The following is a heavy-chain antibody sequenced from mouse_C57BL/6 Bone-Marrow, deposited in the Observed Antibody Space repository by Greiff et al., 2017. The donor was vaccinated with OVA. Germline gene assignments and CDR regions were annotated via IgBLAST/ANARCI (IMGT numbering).Heavy chain of an antibody. Sequence: EVNLVESGGGLVKPGGSLKLSCAASGFTFSDYGMHWVRQAPEKGLEWVAYISSGSSTIYYADTVKGRFTIARDNAKNTLFLQMTSLRSEDTAMYYCARPIYYDYDGFAYWGQGTLVTVSA. J-gene: IGHJ3*01. D-gene: IGHD2-4*01. V-gene: IGHV5-17*01. CDR3: ARPIYYDYDGFAY. CDR1: GFTFSDYG. CDR2: ISSGSSTI.